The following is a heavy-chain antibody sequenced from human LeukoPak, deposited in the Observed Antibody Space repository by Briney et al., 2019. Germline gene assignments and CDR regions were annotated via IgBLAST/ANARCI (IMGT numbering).Heavy chain of an antibody. D-gene: IGHD2-8*01. Sequence: PSETLSLTCTVSGGSISSSSYYWGWIRQPPGKGLEWIGSIYYSGSTYYNPSLKSRLTISVDTSKNQFSLKLSSVTAADTAVYYCARRDGLYYFDYWGQGTLVTVSS. J-gene: IGHJ4*02. CDR2: IYYSGST. V-gene: IGHV4-39*01. CDR1: GGSISSSSYY. CDR3: ARRDGLYYFDY.